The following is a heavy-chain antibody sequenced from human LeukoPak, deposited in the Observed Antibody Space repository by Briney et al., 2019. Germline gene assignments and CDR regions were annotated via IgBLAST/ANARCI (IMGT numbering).Heavy chain of an antibody. Sequence: PSQTLSLTCTVSGGSISSGGYYWSWIRQPPGKGLEWIGYIYYSGSTNYNPSLKSRVTISVDTSKNQFSLKLSSVAAADTAVYYCAKGDEYSSSPFDYWGQGTLVTVSS. V-gene: IGHV4-61*08. D-gene: IGHD6-13*01. CDR2: IYYSGST. J-gene: IGHJ4*02. CDR1: GGSISSGGYY. CDR3: AKGDEYSSSPFDY.